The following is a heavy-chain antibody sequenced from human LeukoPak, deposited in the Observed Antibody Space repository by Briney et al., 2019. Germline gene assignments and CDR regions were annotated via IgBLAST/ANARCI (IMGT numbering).Heavy chain of an antibody. CDR3: ATDREYYYGMDV. CDR2: FDPEDGET. V-gene: IGHV1-24*01. CDR1: GYTLTELS. J-gene: IGHJ6*02. Sequence: ASVEVSCKVSGYTLTELSMHWVRQAPGKGLEWMGGFDPEDGETIYAQRFQGRVTMTEDTSTDTAYMELSSLRSEDTAVYYCATDREYYYGMDVWGQGTTVTVSS.